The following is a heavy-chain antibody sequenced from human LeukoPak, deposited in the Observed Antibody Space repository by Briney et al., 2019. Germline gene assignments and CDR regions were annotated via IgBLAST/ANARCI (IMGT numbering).Heavy chain of an antibody. Sequence: ASVKVSCKASGGTFSSYAISWVRQAPGQGLEWMGWINPNSGGTNYAQKFQGRVTMTRDTSISTAYMELSRLRSDDTAVYYCARASYDFWSGYNWYFDLWGRGTLVTVSS. CDR2: INPNSGGT. V-gene: IGHV1-2*02. CDR3: ARASYDFWSGYNWYFDL. CDR1: GGTFSSYA. D-gene: IGHD3-3*01. J-gene: IGHJ2*01.